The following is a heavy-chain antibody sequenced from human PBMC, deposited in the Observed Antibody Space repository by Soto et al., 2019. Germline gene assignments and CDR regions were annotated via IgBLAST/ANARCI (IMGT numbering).Heavy chain of an antibody. CDR3: GRHGSGSYYNNWFDP. V-gene: IGHV4-59*01. Sequence: SETLSLTCDVSGDSISSYYCMWIRQPPGKGLESIGYLYYGRSANYNPSLKSRVTLSVDTSTNQCSLTLSSMTAADTAVYYCGRHGSGSYYNNWFDPWGQGTLVTVSS. CDR2: LYYGRSA. J-gene: IGHJ5*02. D-gene: IGHD3-10*01. CDR1: GDSISSYY.